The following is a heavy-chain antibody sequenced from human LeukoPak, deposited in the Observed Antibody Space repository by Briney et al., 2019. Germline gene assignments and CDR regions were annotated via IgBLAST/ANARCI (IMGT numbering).Heavy chain of an antibody. CDR1: GFTFSSYS. V-gene: IGHV3-21*01. CDR2: ISSSSSYI. Sequence: GGSLRLSCAASGFTFSSYSVNWVRQAPGKGLEWVSSISSSSSYIYYADSVKGRFTISRDNAKNSLYLQMNSLRAEDTAVYYCARASVRSSGWVDYWGQGTLVTVSS. D-gene: IGHD6-19*01. J-gene: IGHJ4*02. CDR3: ARASVRSSGWVDY.